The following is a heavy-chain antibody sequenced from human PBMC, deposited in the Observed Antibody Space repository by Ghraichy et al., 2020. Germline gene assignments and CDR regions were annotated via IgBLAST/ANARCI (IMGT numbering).Heavy chain of an antibody. Sequence: GGSLRLSCAASGFTFSSFSMNWVRQAPGKGPEWVSYIRPTSNAIYYADSVKGRFTISRDNAKNSLYLQMNSLREEDTAVYYCARVPGYYGMDVWGQGTTVTVSS. J-gene: IGHJ6*02. V-gene: IGHV3-48*02. CDR1: GFTFSSFS. CDR2: IRPTSNAI. D-gene: IGHD1-1*01. CDR3: ARVPGYYGMDV.